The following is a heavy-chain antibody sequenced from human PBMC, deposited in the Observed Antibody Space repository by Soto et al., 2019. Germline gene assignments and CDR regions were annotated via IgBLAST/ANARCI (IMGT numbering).Heavy chain of an antibody. V-gene: IGHV4-59*01. CDR3: ARGRGSGGSSNNWFDP. D-gene: IGHD2-15*01. Sequence: QVQLQESGPGLVKPSETLSLTCTVSGGSISGYYWSWIRQPPGKGLEWIGYIYYSGSTNYNPSLKSRVTISVDTSKNQCSLKLNSVTAADTAVYYCARGRGSGGSSNNWFDPWGQGTLVTVSS. J-gene: IGHJ5*02. CDR1: GGSISGYY. CDR2: IYYSGST.